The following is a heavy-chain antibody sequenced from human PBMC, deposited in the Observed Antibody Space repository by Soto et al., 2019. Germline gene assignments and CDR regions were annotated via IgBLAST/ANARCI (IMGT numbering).Heavy chain of an antibody. V-gene: IGHV1-2*02. D-gene: IGHD3-10*01. Sequence: QVQLVQSGAEVKEPGDSVRVSCEASGYTFTAYYIHWVRQAPGQGLEWMGWINPKFGDTTYAQDFQGRVSMNMDMSISTVYMELSRLTSDDTAIYYCARNMDYYYGPGSGNGHGFWGQGTTVTVFS. J-gene: IGHJ6*02. CDR3: ARNMDYYYGPGSGNGHGF. CDR2: INPKFGDT. CDR1: GYTFTAYY.